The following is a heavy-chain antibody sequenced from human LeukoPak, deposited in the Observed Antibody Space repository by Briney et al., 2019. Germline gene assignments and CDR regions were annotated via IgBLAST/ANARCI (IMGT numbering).Heavy chain of an antibody. D-gene: IGHD3-3*01. CDR2: IIPIFGTG. CDR1: GGTFANYA. CDR3: AKGHDDFRQFDY. Sequence: SVKVPCKASGGTFANYAISWVRKAPGQGLEWMGGIIPIFGTGDSAQKFQGRLTITADESTRTTYMELSSLRSEDTAVYYCAKGHDDFRQFDYWGQGTLITVSS. J-gene: IGHJ4*02. V-gene: IGHV1-69*13.